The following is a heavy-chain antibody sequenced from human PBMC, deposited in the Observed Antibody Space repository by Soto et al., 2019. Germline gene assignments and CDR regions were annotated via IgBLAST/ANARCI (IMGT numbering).Heavy chain of an antibody. Sequence: ASVKVSCKASGFSFTGYYIHWLRQAPGQGLEWMGWINAHSGGTEYAQKLQGRVTLTRDTSISTAYMTLSSLRSDDTAIYYCAKDLTRQLAYWLDPWGQGTRVTVSS. J-gene: IGHJ5*02. CDR1: GFSFTGYY. CDR2: INAHSGGT. D-gene: IGHD6-6*01. V-gene: IGHV1-2*02. CDR3: AKDLTRQLAYWLDP.